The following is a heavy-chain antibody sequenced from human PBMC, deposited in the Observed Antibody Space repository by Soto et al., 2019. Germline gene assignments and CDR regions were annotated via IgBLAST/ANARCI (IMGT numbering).Heavy chain of an antibody. V-gene: IGHV3-23*01. CDR2: ISGSGGST. J-gene: IGHJ6*02. CDR3: AKSGSSSWSYYYYYGMDV. CDR1: GFTFSSYA. Sequence: PVGSLRLSCAASGFTFSSYAMSWVRQAPGKGLEWVSAISGSGGSTYYADSVKGRFTISRDNSKNTLYLQMNSLRAEDTAVYYCAKSGSSSWSYYYYYGMDVWGQGTTVTVSS. D-gene: IGHD6-13*01.